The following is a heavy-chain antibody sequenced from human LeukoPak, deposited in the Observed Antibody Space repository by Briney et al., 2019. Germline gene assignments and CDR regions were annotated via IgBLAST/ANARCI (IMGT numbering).Heavy chain of an antibody. V-gene: IGHV3-23*01. Sequence: GGTLRLSCAASGFTFSTYGMSWVRQAPGKGVEWVSGISGSGDNKHYADSVKGRFTISRDNSKNTLYLQMNSLRAEDTAVYYCAKVGIEQWLSQGQFFDYWGQGTLVTVSS. D-gene: IGHD6-19*01. CDR1: GFTFSTYG. CDR2: ISGSGDNK. CDR3: AKVGIEQWLSQGQFFDY. J-gene: IGHJ4*02.